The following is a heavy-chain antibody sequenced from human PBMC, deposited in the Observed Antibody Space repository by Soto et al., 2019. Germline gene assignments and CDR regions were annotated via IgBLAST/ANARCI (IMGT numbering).Heavy chain of an antibody. CDR1: GFSLTTSGVG. D-gene: IGHD5-18*01. Sequence: QITLKESGPTRVRPTQTLALTCTFSGFSLTTSGVGVGWIRKTPGKALEWLAVIYWDDDKRYSPSLKSRLTITKXXSXSXXVLTMADMDPVDTATYFCAHRGYMYGNWDHGYFDYWGQGTLVTVSP. V-gene: IGHV2-5*02. CDR2: IYWDDDK. J-gene: IGHJ4*02. CDR3: AHRGYMYGNWDHGYFDY.